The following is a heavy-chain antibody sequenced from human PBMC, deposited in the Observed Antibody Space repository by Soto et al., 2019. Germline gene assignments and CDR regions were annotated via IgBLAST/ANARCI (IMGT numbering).Heavy chain of an antibody. D-gene: IGHD4-17*01. CDR3: ATSFGPTTVTTMDGY. CDR1: GYTFTSYG. CDR2: ISSYNGNT. V-gene: IGHV1-18*01. Sequence: QVQRVQSGAEVKKPGASVKVSCKASGYTFTSYGISWVRQAPGQWLEWMGWISSYNGNTNYAQKLQGRVTMTTATSTSTAYMELRSLRSDDTAVYYCATSFGPTTVTTMDGYWGQGPLVTVSS. J-gene: IGHJ4*02.